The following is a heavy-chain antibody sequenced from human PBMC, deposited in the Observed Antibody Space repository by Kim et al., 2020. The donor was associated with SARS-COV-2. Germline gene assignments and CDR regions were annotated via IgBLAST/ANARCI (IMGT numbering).Heavy chain of an antibody. CDR3: ARAALWFGDEPYFDY. D-gene: IGHD3-10*01. CDR1: GGSISSGGYY. Sequence: SETLSLTCTVSGGSISSGGYYWSWIRQHPGKGLEWIGYIYYSGSTYYNPSLKSRVTISVDTSKNQFSLKLSSVTAADTAVYYCARAALWFGDEPYFDYWGQGTLVTVSS. J-gene: IGHJ4*02. V-gene: IGHV4-31*03. CDR2: IYYSGST.